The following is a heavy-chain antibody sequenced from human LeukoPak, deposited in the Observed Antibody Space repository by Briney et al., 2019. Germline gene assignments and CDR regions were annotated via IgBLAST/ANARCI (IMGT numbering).Heavy chain of an antibody. V-gene: IGHV3-48*03. CDR3: ARGWDNSGYYCDY. CDR1: GFCINNSE. J-gene: IGHJ4*02. CDR2: ISSTGYTI. Sequence: GGSLTLSCAASGFCINNSEMYWVRQAPGKGLQWVSYISSTGYTIYYADSVKGRFTISRDNAKNSLFLQMNSLRVEDTAVYFCARGWDNSGYYCDYWGQGTLVTVSS. D-gene: IGHD6-19*01.